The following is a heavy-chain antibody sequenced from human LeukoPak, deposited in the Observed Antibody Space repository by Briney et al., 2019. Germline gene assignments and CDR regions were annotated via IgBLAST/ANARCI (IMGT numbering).Heavy chain of an antibody. Sequence: ASVKVSCKASGYTFTNYGISWVRQASGQGLEWMGWISAYNGNTNYAQELQGRVTMTTDTSTSTAYMELRSLRSDDTAVYYCARDHCSSTSCYYDNWFDPWGQGTLVTVSS. V-gene: IGHV1-18*01. D-gene: IGHD2-2*01. J-gene: IGHJ5*02. CDR2: ISAYNGNT. CDR3: ARDHCSSTSCYYDNWFDP. CDR1: GYTFTNYG.